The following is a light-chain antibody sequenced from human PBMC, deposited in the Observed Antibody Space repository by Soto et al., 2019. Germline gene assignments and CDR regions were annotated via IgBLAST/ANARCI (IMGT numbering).Light chain of an antibody. CDR1: QDISNS. Sequence: DIQMTQSPSSLSASVGDRVTISCQASQDISNSLNWYQQKPGKAPKLLIYDASNLETGVPSRFSGIGSGTDFTFTISSLQPEDIATYYCQHCDSLPLTFAQGTRLEIK. J-gene: IGKJ5*01. CDR2: DAS. V-gene: IGKV1-33*01. CDR3: QHCDSLPLT.